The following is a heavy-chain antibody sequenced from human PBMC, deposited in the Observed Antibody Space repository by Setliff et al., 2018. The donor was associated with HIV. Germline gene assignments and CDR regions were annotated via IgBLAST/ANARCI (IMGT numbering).Heavy chain of an antibody. J-gene: IGHJ6*02. Sequence: PGESLKISCKGSGYSFTSCWISWVRQMPGKGLEWMGRIDPSNANTNYSPSFQGQVTISADKSISTSYLQWSSLKASDTAMYYCAKHLSPGSGWYSKARGMDVWGQGTTVTVSS. CDR1: GYSFTSCW. D-gene: IGHD6-19*01. CDR3: AKHLSPGSGWYSKARGMDV. CDR2: IDPSNANT. V-gene: IGHV5-10-1*04.